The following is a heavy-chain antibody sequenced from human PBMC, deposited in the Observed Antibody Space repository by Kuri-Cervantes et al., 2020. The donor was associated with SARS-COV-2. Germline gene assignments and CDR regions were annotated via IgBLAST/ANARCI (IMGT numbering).Heavy chain of an antibody. J-gene: IGHJ3*02. Sequence: GESLKISCTASGFIFSDYYMTWIRQAPGKGLEWVSVISGTGGSSTFYADSVKGRFIISRDNSENTLYLQINGLRVDDTAVYFCTRSSGYAPYLDAFDMWGQGTTVTVSS. CDR3: TRSSGYAPYLDAFDM. D-gene: IGHD3-22*01. CDR2: ISGTGGSST. CDR1: GFIFSDYY. V-gene: IGHV3-23*01.